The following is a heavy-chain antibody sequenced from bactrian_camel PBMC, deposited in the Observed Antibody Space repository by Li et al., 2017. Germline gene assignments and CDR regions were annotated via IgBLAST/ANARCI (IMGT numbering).Heavy chain of an antibody. CDR3: AAHFSYSRSCSLSQSNAYLH. V-gene: IGHV3S67*01. CDR2: IGSDENR. D-gene: IGHD2*01. Sequence: DVQLVESGGGSVQAGGSLRLSCVGSGYTYTSACMGWIRQAPGKEREGVAVIGSDENRFYADSVKGRFTVSRDNAKNTLYLQMNSTKPDDTAIYYRAAHFSYSRSCSLSQSNAYLHWGQGTQVTVS. J-gene: IGHJ4*01. CDR1: GYTYTSAC.